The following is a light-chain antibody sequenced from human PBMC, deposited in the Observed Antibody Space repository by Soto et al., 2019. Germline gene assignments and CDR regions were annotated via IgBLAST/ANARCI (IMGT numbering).Light chain of an antibody. J-gene: IGLJ2*01. V-gene: IGLV2-8*01. CDR2: EVS. CDR3: SSNAGSNNL. Sequence: QSALTQPPSASGAPGQSVTISCTGTSRDVGGYNYVSWYQQHPGKAPKLVIYEVSKRPSGVPDRFSGSKSGNTASLTVAGLQAEDEADYYCSSNAGSNNLFGGETKLTVL. CDR1: SRDVGGYNY.